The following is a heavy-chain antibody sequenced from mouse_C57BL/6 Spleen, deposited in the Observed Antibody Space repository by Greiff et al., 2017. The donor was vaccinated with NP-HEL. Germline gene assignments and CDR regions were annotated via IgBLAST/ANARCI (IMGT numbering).Heavy chain of an antibody. CDR1: GYAFTSYW. CDR2: IYPGDGDT. J-gene: IGHJ2*01. D-gene: IGHD2-4*01. Sequence: VQLQQSGPELVKPGASVKISCKASGYAFTSYWMNWVKQRPGKGLEWIGLIYPGDGDTNYNGKFKGKATLTADKSSSTAYMQLSSLTSEETAVYFCARSDYDFDYWGQGTTLTVAS. V-gene: IGHV1-82*01. CDR3: ARSDYDFDY.